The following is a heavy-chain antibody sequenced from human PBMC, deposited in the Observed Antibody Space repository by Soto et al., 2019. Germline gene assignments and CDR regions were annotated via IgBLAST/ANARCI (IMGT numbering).Heavy chain of an antibody. Sequence: GGSLRLSCAASGFTFSSYGMHWVRQAPGKGLEWVAVIWYDGSNKYYADSVKGQFTISRDNSKNTLYLQMNSLRVEDTAVYYCARDRYSSGWYDLDYWGQGTLVTVSS. D-gene: IGHD6-19*01. CDR3: ARDRYSSGWYDLDY. V-gene: IGHV3-33*01. J-gene: IGHJ4*02. CDR1: GFTFSSYG. CDR2: IWYDGSNK.